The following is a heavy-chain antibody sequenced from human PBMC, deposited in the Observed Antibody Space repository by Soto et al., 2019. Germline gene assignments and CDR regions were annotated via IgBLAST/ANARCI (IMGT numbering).Heavy chain of an antibody. Sequence: QVQLVESGGGVVQPGRSLRLSCAASGFTFSSYGMHWVRQAPGKGLEWVAVIWYDGSNKYYADSVKGRFTISRDNSKITLDLQMNSLRAEDTAVYYCARVSDILTGYSEFDPWGQGTLVTVSS. CDR2: IWYDGSNK. V-gene: IGHV3-33*01. J-gene: IGHJ5*02. CDR3: ARVSDILTGYSEFDP. CDR1: GFTFSSYG. D-gene: IGHD3-9*01.